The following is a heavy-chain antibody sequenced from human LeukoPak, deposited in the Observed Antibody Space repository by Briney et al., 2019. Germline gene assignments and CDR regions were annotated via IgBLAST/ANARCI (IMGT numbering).Heavy chain of an antibody. D-gene: IGHD3-3*01. CDR1: GGSISSSSYY. Sequence: PSETLSLTCTVSGGSISSSSYYWGWIRQPPGKGLEWIGSIYYSGSTYYNPSLKSRVTISVDTSKNQFSLKLSSVTAADTAVYYCARGNTIFGVVISGFDYWGQGTLVTVSS. J-gene: IGHJ4*02. V-gene: IGHV4-39*01. CDR3: ARGNTIFGVVISGFDY. CDR2: IYYSGST.